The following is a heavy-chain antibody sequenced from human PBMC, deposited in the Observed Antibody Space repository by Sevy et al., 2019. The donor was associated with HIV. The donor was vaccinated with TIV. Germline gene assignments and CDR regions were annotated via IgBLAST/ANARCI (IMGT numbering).Heavy chain of an antibody. V-gene: IGHV5-51*01. D-gene: IGHD6-13*01. CDR1: GYSFTSYW. CDR3: ARQLISYIAGAFDD. Sequence: GETLKISCKGSGYSFTSYWIGWVRQMPGKGLEWMGIIYPGDSDTRYSPSFQGQVTISAYKSISTAYLQWSSLKASDTAMYYCARQLISYIAGAFDDWGQGTLVTVSS. CDR2: IYPGDSDT. J-gene: IGHJ4*02.